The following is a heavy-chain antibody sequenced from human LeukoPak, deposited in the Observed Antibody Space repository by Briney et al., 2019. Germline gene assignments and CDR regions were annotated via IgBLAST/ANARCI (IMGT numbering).Heavy chain of an antibody. CDR1: GFTVSNNY. D-gene: IGHD1-26*01. J-gene: IGHJ4*02. Sequence: GGSLSLSCAASGFTVSNNYMGWVSQTPGKGLEWVSLIYSGGSTYYADSVKGRFTISRDNSKNTLYLQMNSLRAEDTAVYYCRWEPKYWGQGTLVTVSS. CDR2: IYSGGST. V-gene: IGHV3-66*01. CDR3: RWEPKY.